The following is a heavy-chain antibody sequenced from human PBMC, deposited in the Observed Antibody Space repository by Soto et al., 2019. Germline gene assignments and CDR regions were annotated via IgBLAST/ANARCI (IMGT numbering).Heavy chain of an antibody. CDR3: GRDRCRDGYNFGATDY. J-gene: IGHJ4*02. CDR1: GGTFSSYA. D-gene: IGHD5-12*01. CDR2: IIPIFGTA. Sequence: QVQLVQSGAEVKKPGSSVKVSCKASGGTFSSYAISWVRQAPGQGLEWMGGIIPIFGTANYAQKFQGRVTITADESTSTAYMELRSMRSEDTAVDYCGRDRCRDGYNFGATDYWGQGTLVTVSS. V-gene: IGHV1-69*01.